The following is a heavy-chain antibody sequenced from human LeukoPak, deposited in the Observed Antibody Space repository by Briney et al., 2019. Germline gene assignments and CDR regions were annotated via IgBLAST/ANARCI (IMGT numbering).Heavy chain of an antibody. D-gene: IGHD6-13*01. Sequence: SETLSLTCTVSGGSISSYYWSWIRQPPGKRLEWIGYIYHSGSTNYNPSLKSRVTISVDTSKNQFSLKLSSVSAADTAVYYCARDVVAAAGTWDYWGQGTLVTVSS. CDR3: ARDVVAAAGTWDY. CDR2: IYHSGST. J-gene: IGHJ4*02. V-gene: IGHV4-59*12. CDR1: GGSISSYY.